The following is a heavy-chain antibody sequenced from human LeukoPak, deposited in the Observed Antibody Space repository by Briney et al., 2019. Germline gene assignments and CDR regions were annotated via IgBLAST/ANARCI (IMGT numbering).Heavy chain of an antibody. J-gene: IGHJ4*02. CDR1: GYSFTSYW. CDR2: IDPSDSYT. Sequence: PGESPKISCKGSGYSFTSYWISWVRQMPGKGLEWMGRIDPSDSYTNYSPSFQGHVTISADKSISTAYLQWSSLKASDTAMYYCARTYFGELDYWGQGTLVTVSS. D-gene: IGHD3-10*01. CDR3: ARTYFGELDY. V-gene: IGHV5-10-1*01.